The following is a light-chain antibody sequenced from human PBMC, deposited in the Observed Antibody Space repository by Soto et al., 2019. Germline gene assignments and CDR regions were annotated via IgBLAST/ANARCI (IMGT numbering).Light chain of an antibody. J-gene: IGKJ4*01. CDR2: DAS. CDR1: QSVTTF. V-gene: IGKV3-11*02. CDR3: QQRSSWPLT. Sequence: DIVLTQSPATLSLSPGERATLSCRASQSVTTFLAWHQQRPGQAPRLLIYDASSRAPGTPARFSGSGSGRDFTLTISNLEPEDFAIYYCQQRSSWPLTFGGVTKVEI.